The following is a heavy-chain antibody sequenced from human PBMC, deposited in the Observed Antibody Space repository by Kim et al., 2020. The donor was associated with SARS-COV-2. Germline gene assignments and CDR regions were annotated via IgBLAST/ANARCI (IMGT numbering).Heavy chain of an antibody. D-gene: IGHD1-1*01. CDR3: ARDRNIGSSYFDS. V-gene: IGHV3-33*01. CDR1: GFTFSSYG. J-gene: IGHJ4*02. Sequence: GGSLRLSCAASGFTFSSYGMHWVRQAPGKGLEWVAVIWNDRSNIFYADSVKGRFTISRDNSKNTLYLQMNSLRVEDMAVYYCARDRNIGSSYFDSWGQGTLVTVSS. CDR2: IWNDRSNI.